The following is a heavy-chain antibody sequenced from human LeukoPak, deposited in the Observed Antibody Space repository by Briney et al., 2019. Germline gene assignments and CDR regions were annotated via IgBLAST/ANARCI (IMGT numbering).Heavy chain of an antibody. CDR1: GYTFTSYG. V-gene: IGHV1-18*01. D-gene: IGHD3-3*01. CDR3: ARVWFLGWLLPDAFDI. J-gene: IGHJ3*02. Sequence: ASVKVSCKASGYTFTSYGISWVRQAPGQGLEWMGWISAYNGNTNYAQKLQGRVTMTTDTSTSTAYMELRSLRSDDTAVYYCARVWFLGWLLPDAFDIWGQGTMVTVSS. CDR2: ISAYNGNT.